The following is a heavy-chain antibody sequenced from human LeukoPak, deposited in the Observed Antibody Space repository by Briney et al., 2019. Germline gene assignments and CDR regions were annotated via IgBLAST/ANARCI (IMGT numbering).Heavy chain of an antibody. D-gene: IGHD6-6*01. V-gene: IGHV3-33*06. J-gene: IGHJ4*02. CDR2: KWYDGSKD. CDR1: GFSFSTYG. Sequence: PGKSLRLSCAASGFSFSTYGIHWVRQAPGKGLEWVAVKWYDGSKDYYADSVKGRFTISRDTSKNTLYLQMNNLRAEDTAVYYCAKDRETYEYTFDYWGQGTLVTVSP. CDR3: AKDRETYEYTFDY.